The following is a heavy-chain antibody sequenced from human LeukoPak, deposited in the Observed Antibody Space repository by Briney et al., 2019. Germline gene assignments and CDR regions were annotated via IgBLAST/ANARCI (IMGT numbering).Heavy chain of an antibody. CDR1: GFTFSSYA. CDR2: ISYDGSNK. D-gene: IGHD3-9*01. CDR3: ARAGYDILTATDY. J-gene: IGHJ4*02. V-gene: IGHV3-30*04. Sequence: PGGSLRLSCAASGFTFSSYAMHWVRKAPGKGLEWVAVISYDGSNKYYADSVKGRFTISRDNSKNTLYLQMNSLRAEDTAVYYCARAGYDILTATDYWGQGTLVTVSS.